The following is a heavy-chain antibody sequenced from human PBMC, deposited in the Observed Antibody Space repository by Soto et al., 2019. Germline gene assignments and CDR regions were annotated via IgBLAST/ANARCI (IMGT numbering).Heavy chain of an antibody. D-gene: IGHD6-13*01. J-gene: IGHJ6*02. CDR2: IHYSGST. V-gene: IGHV4-59*01. Sequence: PSETLSLTCSVSGGSFSSSYWSWIRQPPGKGLEWIGYIHYSGSTNYNPSLKSRVTISVDTSRNHFSLKLSSVSAADTAVYYCARVQYSSSWYVDYYYYYGMDVWGQGTTVTVSS. CDR1: GGSFSSSY. CDR3: ARVQYSSSWYVDYYYYYGMDV.